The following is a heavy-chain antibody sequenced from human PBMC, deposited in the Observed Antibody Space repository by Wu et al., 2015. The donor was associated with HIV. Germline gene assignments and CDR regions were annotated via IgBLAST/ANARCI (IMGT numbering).Heavy chain of an antibody. CDR3: ARDGGYYDSSGYRLDY. CDR2: IIPIFDTL. Sequence: QVQLVQSGAEVKKPGSSVKVSCKTSGGSFSSFAISWVRQAPGQGLEWMGRIIPIFDTLNYAQKFQGRVTITADESTSTAYMELTSLTSEDTAVYYCARDGGYYDSSGYRLDYWGQGTLVTVSS. J-gene: IGHJ4*02. D-gene: IGHD3-22*01. V-gene: IGHV1-69*13. CDR1: GGSFSSFA.